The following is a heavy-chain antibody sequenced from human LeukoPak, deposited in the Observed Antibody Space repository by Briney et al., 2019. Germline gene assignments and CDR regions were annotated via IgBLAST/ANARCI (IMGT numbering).Heavy chain of an antibody. V-gene: IGHV4-61*02. J-gene: IGHJ6*03. D-gene: IGHD1-26*01. CDR1: GGSISSGRYY. CDR3: ARGSRGSGYMDV. CDR2: IYTSGST. Sequence: SESLSLTCTVSGGSISSGRYYWSWIRQPAGKGLEWIGRIYTSGSTNYNPSLKSRVTISVDTSKNQFSLKLSSVTAADTAVYYCARGSRGSGYMDVWGKGTTVTISS.